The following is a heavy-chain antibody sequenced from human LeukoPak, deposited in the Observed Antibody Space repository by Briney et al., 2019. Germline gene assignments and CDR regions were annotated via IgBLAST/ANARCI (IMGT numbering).Heavy chain of an antibody. D-gene: IGHD6-6*01. CDR2: ISPTGSTT. V-gene: IGHV3-74*01. Sequence: GGSLRLSCTASGFSCSGHWKHWARQLPGKGLVWVSRISPTGSTTSYADSVKGRFTVSRDNAKNTLYLQVNNLRAEDTAVYYCARGPNSNWSGLDFWGQGTLLTVSS. CDR1: GFSCSGHW. CDR3: ARGPNSNWSGLDF. J-gene: IGHJ4*02.